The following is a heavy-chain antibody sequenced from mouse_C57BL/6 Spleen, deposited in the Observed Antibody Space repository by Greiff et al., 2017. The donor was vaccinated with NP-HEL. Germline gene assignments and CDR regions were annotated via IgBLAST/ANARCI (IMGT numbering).Heavy chain of an antibody. J-gene: IGHJ4*01. Sequence: DVKLVESGGGLVQPGGSLSLSCAASGFTFTDYYMSWVRQPPGKALEWLGFIRNKANGYTTEYSASVKGRFTISRDNSQSILYLQMNALRAEDSATYYCARYGGRAYAMDYWGQGTSVTVSS. CDR2: IRNKANGYTT. D-gene: IGHD3-1*01. CDR1: GFTFTDYY. V-gene: IGHV7-3*01. CDR3: ARYGGRAYAMDY.